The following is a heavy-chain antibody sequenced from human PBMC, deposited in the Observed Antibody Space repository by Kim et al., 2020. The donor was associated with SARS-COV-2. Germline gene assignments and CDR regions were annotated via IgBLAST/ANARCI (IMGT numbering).Heavy chain of an antibody. CDR2: ISYDGSNK. CDR3: ARWDYGDYEVNWFDP. V-gene: IGHV3-30*03. J-gene: IGHJ5*02. D-gene: IGHD4-17*01. Sequence: GGSLRLSCAASGFTFSSYGMHWVRQAPGKGLELVAVISYDGSNKYYADSVKGRFTISRDNSKNTLYLQMNSLRAEDTAVYYCARWDYGDYEVNWFDPWGQGTLVTVSS. CDR1: GFTFSSYG.